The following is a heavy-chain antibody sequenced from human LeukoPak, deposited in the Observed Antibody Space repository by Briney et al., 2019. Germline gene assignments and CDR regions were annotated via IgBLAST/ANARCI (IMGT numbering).Heavy chain of an antibody. CDR3: ARGRGGTNLRHFDY. Sequence: ASVKVPCKASGYTFTSYDINWVRQATGQGLEWMGWMNPNSGNTGYAQKFQGRVTMTRNTSISTAYMELSSLRSEDTAVYYCARGRGGTNLRHFDYWGQGILVTVSS. D-gene: IGHD2-15*01. CDR2: MNPNSGNT. CDR1: GYTFTSYD. J-gene: IGHJ4*02. V-gene: IGHV1-8*01.